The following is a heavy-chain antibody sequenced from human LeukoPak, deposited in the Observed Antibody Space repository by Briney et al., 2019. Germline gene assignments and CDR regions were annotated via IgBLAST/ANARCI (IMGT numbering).Heavy chain of an antibody. CDR1: GGSFSGYY. CDR3: ARHKTIAAKVNWFDP. CDR2: INHSGST. V-gene: IGHV4-34*01. D-gene: IGHD2-15*01. Sequence: SETLSLTCAVYGGSFSGYYWSWIRQPPGKGLEWIGEINHSGSTNYNPSLKSRVTISVDTSKNQFSLKLSSVTAADTAVYYCARHKTIAAKVNWFDPWGQGTLVTVSS. J-gene: IGHJ5*02.